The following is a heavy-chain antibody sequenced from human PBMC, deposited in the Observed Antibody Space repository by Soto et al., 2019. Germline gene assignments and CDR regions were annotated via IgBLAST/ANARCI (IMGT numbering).Heavy chain of an antibody. CDR1: GFTFSSYS. CDR3: AREIPIVGALDY. CDR2: ISSSSSYI. V-gene: IGHV3-21*01. J-gene: IGHJ4*02. D-gene: IGHD1-26*01. Sequence: EGQLVESGGGLVKPGGSLRLSCAASGFTFSSYSMNWVRQAPGKGLECVSSISSSSSYIYYADSVKGRFTISRDNAKNSLYVQMNSLRAEDTAVYYCAREIPIVGALDYWGQGTLVSVSS.